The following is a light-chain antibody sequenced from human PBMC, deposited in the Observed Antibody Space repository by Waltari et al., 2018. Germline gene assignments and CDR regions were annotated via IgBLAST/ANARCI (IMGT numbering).Light chain of an antibody. CDR1: RGHRSDI. V-gene: IGLV4-60*03. CDR2: LEGSGRY. Sequence: QPVLTQSSSASASLGSSVKLTCTLSRGHRSDIIPWTQQKPWTAPRYLMNLEGSGRYNKGIGGPDRFSGSSSGADRYLTISNLQSEDEADYYCETWDSNIVVFGGGTKLTVL. CDR3: ETWDSNIVV. J-gene: IGLJ2*01.